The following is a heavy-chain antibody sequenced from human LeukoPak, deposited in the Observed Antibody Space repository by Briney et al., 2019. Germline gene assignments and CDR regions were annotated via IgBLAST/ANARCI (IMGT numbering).Heavy chain of an antibody. CDR3: ARGEVSSWCDYFQH. J-gene: IGHJ1*01. CDR1: GYTFTGYY. V-gene: IGHV1-2*02. D-gene: IGHD6-13*01. Sequence: ASVKVSCKASGYTFTGYYMHWVRQAPGQGLEWMGWINPNSGGTKYAQKFQGRVTMTRDTSISTGDMELSRLRSEDTAVYYCARGEVSSWCDYFQHWGQGSLVTVSS. CDR2: INPNSGGT.